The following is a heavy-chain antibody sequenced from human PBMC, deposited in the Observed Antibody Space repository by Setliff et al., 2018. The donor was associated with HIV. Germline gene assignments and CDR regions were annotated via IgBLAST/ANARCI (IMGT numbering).Heavy chain of an antibody. CDR2: IYYSGST. CDR3: ARSRGDIVMMVAAHWYFDL. J-gene: IGHJ2*01. Sequence: SETLSLTCSVSGGSIRSSGYYWGWIRQPPGKGLEWIGSIYYSGSTYYNPSLKSRVTMSVDTSKNQFSLKLSSVTAADTAVYYCARSRGDIVMMVAAHWYFDLWGRGTLVTSPQ. V-gene: IGHV4-39*07. CDR1: GGSIRSSGYY. D-gene: IGHD2-15*01.